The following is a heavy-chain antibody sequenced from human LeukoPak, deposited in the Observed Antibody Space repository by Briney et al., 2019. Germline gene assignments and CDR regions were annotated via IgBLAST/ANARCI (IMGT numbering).Heavy chain of an antibody. Sequence: GGSLKISSQGFGSTFTTSWIGWVRQLPRKGLEWMAIIYAGNSDTKYSPSFQGQVSISTDRSISTAYLQWSSLQASDTAIYYCAILNHPDGRVYWGQGTLVTVSS. CDR3: AILNHPDGRVY. CDR2: IYAGNSDT. D-gene: IGHD5-24*01. J-gene: IGHJ4*02. CDR1: GSTFTTSW. V-gene: IGHV5-51*01.